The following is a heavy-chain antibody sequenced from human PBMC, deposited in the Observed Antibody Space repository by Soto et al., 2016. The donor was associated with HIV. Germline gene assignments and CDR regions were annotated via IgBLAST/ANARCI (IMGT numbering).Heavy chain of an antibody. CDR3: AKDLAIGGTTGIDY. J-gene: IGHJ4*02. V-gene: IGHV3-30*02. Sequence: VQLVESGGGVVQPGRSLRLSCTVSGFSFETYGMHWVRQAPGKGLEWVGVIGYDGSERNHADSVKGRFTISRDNSKNTLYLQMNSLRAEDTAMYYCAKDLAIGGTTGIDYWGQGNPGPPSPQ. CDR1: GFSFETYG. CDR2: IGYDGSER. D-gene: IGHD1-7*01.